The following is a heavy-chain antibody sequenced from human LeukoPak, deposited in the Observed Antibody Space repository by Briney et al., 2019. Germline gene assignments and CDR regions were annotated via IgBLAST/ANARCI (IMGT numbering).Heavy chain of an antibody. CDR2: IIPLLDIA. V-gene: IGHV1-69*04. Sequence: ASVKVSCKASAGTLNSLAISWVRQAPGQGLEYLGRIIPLLDIANYAQKFEKRITITADKATSTSYMELSSLRPDDTAMYFCARENRIQYELWYFDLWGRGTLVVVSS. CDR1: AGTLNSLA. J-gene: IGHJ2*01. CDR3: ARENRIQYELWYFDL. D-gene: IGHD5-24*01.